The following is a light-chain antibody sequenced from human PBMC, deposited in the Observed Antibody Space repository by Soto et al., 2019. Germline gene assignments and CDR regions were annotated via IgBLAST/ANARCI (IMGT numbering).Light chain of an antibody. CDR1: QSVSSSY. V-gene: IGKV3D-20*01. Sequence: EIVLTQSPATLSLSPGERATLSCGASQSVSSSYLAWYQQKPGLAPRLLIYDASYRATGIPDRFSGSGTGTDFTLTISRLEPEDFALYYCQQYGSSPQTFGQGTKLEIK. CDR3: QQYGSSPQT. J-gene: IGKJ2*01. CDR2: DAS.